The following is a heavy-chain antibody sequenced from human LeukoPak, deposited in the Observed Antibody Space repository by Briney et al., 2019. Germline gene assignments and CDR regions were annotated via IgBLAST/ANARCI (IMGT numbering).Heavy chain of an antibody. V-gene: IGHV1-18*01. CDR2: ISAYNGNT. J-gene: IGHJ4*02. Sequence: GSSVKVSCKASGGTFSSYAISWVRQAPGQGLEWMGWISAYNGNTNYAQKLQGRVTMTTDTSTSTAYMELRSLRSDDTAVYYCARDVIAYYDSSGYDYWGQGTLVTVSS. D-gene: IGHD3-22*01. CDR3: ARDVIAYYDSSGYDY. CDR1: GGTFSSYA.